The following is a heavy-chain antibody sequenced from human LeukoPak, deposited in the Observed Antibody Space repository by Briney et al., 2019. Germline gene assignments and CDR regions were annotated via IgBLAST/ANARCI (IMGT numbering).Heavy chain of an antibody. CDR3: TRDLSGTAASDY. CDR1: GFTFSGYT. D-gene: IGHD1-14*01. CDR2: ISSGGSYI. V-gene: IGHV3-21*01. Sequence: GGSLRLSCAASGFTFSGYTMNWVRQAPGKGLEWVSSISSGGSYIFYASSLKGRFTISRDNAQNSLYLQMDSLRDEDTAVYYCTRDLSGTAASDYWGQGTLVAVSS. J-gene: IGHJ4*02.